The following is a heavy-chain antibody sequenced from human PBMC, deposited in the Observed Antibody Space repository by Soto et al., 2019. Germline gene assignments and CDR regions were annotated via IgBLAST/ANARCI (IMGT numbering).Heavy chain of an antibody. V-gene: IGHV3-23*01. CDR1: GFTFSEYS. Sequence: PGGSLRLSCSASGFTFSEYSMHWARQAPGKGLEWVSAISGSGGSTYYADSVKGRFTISRDNSKNTLYLQMNSLRAEDTAVYYCAKDMRLRFLEKRNYYYYGMDVWGQGTTVTVSS. J-gene: IGHJ6*02. CDR2: ISGSGGST. D-gene: IGHD3-3*01. CDR3: AKDMRLRFLEKRNYYYYGMDV.